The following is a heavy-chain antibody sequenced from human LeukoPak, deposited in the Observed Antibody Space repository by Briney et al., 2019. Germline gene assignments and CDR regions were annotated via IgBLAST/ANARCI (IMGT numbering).Heavy chain of an antibody. Sequence: PGGSLRLSCAASGLTFSSYDMHWVRHATGKGLEWVSAIGTAGDTYYPGSVKGRFTISRENAKNSLYLQMNSLRAGDTAVYYCARVRIYYDSSGYLQTAPFDYWGQGTLVTVSS. CDR2: IGTAGDT. D-gene: IGHD3-22*01. CDR3: ARVRIYYDSSGYLQTAPFDY. J-gene: IGHJ4*02. CDR1: GLTFSSYD. V-gene: IGHV3-13*01.